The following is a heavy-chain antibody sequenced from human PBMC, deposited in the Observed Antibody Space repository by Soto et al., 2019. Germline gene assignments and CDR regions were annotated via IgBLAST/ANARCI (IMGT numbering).Heavy chain of an antibody. J-gene: IGHJ6*02. CDR2: TKQDGSEK. D-gene: IGHD3-22*01. V-gene: IGHV3-7*03. CDR3: ATDSSGYYYYYYGMEV. Sequence: GSLRLSCAASGVTFSSYWMSWVRQAPGKGLEWVANTKQDGSEKYYVDSVKGRFTISRDNAKNSLYLQMNSLRAEDTAGYYCATDSSGYYYYYYGMEVWGQGTTVTVSS. CDR1: GVTFSSYW.